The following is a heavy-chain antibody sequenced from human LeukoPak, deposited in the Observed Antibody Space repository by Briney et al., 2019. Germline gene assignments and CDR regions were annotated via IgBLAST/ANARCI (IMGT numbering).Heavy chain of an antibody. CDR3: AKGLKTAVGPYKGYHYYMDV. D-gene: IGHD5-18*01. Sequence: GGSLRLSCAASGFNLSSNPLIWVRQAPGKGLEWVSTINDRGIATYYADSVKGRFTISRDNSKNTLSLQVSSLRAEDTAIYYCAKGLKTAVGPYKGYHYYMDVWGKGTTVTVSS. V-gene: IGHV3-23*01. J-gene: IGHJ6*03. CDR1: GFNLSSNP. CDR2: INDRGIAT.